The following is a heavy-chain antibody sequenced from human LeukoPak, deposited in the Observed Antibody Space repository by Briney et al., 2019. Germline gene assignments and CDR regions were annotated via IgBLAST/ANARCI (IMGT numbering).Heavy chain of an antibody. D-gene: IGHD3-22*01. CDR2: IRYDGSHK. CDR3: ANSGYSPMGYYYYYMDV. J-gene: IGHJ6*03. CDR1: GFTFSNYG. V-gene: IGHV3-30*02. Sequence: GGSLRLSCAASGFTFSNYGMHWVRQAPGKGLEWVTFIRYDGSHKYYADSVKGRFTISRANSKNTLYLQMNSLRAEDTAVYYCANSGYSPMGYYYYYMDVWGKGTRVTVSS.